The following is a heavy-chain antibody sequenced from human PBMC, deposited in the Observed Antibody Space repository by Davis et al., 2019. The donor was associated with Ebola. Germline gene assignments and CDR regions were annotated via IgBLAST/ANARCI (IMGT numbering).Heavy chain of an antibody. CDR3: ARGYNGWFDP. D-gene: IGHD1-1*01. V-gene: IGHV4-34*01. CDR2: INHSGST. CDR1: GFTFSTYA. Sequence: GSLRLSCAVSGFTFSTYAMSWVRQAPGKGLEWIGEINHSGSTNYNPSLKSRVTISVDTSKNQFSLKLSSVTAADTAVYYCARGYNGWFDPWGQGTLVTVSS. J-gene: IGHJ5*02.